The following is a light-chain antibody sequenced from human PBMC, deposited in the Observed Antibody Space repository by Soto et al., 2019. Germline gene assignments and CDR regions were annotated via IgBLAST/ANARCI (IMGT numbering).Light chain of an antibody. Sequence: EIVLTQSPGTLSLSPGEIATLSCRASQSVASNYLGWYQQKLGQAPRVXIFDASIRATGIPDRFSASGSGSEFTLTISRLEPDDFEVYYCHQYDSLPLTFGGGTKVDIK. V-gene: IGKV3-20*01. CDR3: HQYDSLPLT. J-gene: IGKJ4*01. CDR1: QSVASNY. CDR2: DAS.